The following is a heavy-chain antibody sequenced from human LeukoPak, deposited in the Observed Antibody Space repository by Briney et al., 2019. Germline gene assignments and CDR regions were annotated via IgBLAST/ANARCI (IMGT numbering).Heavy chain of an antibody. CDR1: GLTFSSYW. CDR2: IKQDGSEK. D-gene: IGHD3-16*01. Sequence: GSLRLPCAASGLTFSSYWMSWVRQAPGKGLEWVANIKQDGSEKYYVDSVKGRFTISRDNAKNSLYLQMNSLRAEDTAVYYCARDRFGYYGMDVWGQGTTVTVSS. CDR3: ARDRFGYYGMDV. J-gene: IGHJ6*02. V-gene: IGHV3-7*01.